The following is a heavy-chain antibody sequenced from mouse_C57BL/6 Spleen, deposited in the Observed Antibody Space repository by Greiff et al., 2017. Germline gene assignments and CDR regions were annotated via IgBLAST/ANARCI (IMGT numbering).Heavy chain of an antibody. Sequence: VQLQQSGAELARPGASVKLSCTASGYTFTSYGISWVQQRPGQGLEWIGEIHPRSGNTSYTEKFKGKATLTADKSSSTAYRELRSLTSDDSAVDFCAREVYCGSSYGYFDVWGTGTTVTVSS. CDR1: GYTFTSYG. CDR2: IHPRSGNT. D-gene: IGHD1-1*01. CDR3: AREVYCGSSYGYFDV. J-gene: IGHJ1*03. V-gene: IGHV1-81*01.